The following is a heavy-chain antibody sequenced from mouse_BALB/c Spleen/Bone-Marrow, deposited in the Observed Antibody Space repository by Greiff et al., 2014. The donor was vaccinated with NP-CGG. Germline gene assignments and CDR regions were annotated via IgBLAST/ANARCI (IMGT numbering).Heavy chain of an antibody. J-gene: IGHJ4*01. CDR1: GYKFTDYE. V-gene: IGHV1-15*01. D-gene: IGHD2-2*01. CDR2: IDPETGGT. CDR3: TREGIYFGYDVPMDY. Sequence: VQLQQSGAELVRPGASVTLSCKASGYKFTDYEMHWVKQTPVHGLEWIGSIDPETGGTAYNQNFKGKATLTADGSSTTAYMELRSLTSEDSAVYYCTREGIYFGYDVPMDYWGQGTSVTVSS.